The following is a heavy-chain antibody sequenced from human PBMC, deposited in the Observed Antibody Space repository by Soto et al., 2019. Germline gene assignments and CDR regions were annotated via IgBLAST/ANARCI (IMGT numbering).Heavy chain of an antibody. CDR1: GGSLSSGGYY. J-gene: IGHJ6*02. Sequence: PSETLSLTCPVSGGSLSSGGYYWSWIRQHPGKGLEWIGYIYYSGSTYYNPSLKSRVTISVDTSKNQFSLKLSSVTAADTAVYYCATSTFGGYSSSSWASTYYYYGMDVWGQGTTVTVSS. CDR2: IYYSGST. CDR3: ATSTFGGYSSSSWASTYYYYGMDV. V-gene: IGHV4-31*03. D-gene: IGHD6-6*01.